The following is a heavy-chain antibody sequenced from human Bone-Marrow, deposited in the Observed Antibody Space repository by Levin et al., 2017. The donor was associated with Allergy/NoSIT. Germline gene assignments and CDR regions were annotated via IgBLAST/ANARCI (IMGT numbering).Heavy chain of an antibody. Sequence: SVKVSCKAPGGTFSTYTVYWVRQAPGHGLEWVGRFIPTLGATNYAQNFRDRVRISADTSTDTAYMELSSLRSTDTAVYYCARGVRYNWNDDTFDIWGQGTLVIVSS. CDR1: GGTFSTYT. J-gene: IGHJ3*02. V-gene: IGHV1-69*08. CDR3: ARGVRYNWNDDTFDI. D-gene: IGHD1-20*01. CDR2: FIPTLGAT.